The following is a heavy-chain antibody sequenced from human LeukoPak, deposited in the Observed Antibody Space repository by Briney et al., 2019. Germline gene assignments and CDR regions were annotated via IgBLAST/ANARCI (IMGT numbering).Heavy chain of an antibody. Sequence: SETLSLTCTVSGGSISSSIYYWGWIRQPPGKGLELIGHVYYTGSAYFNPSLKSRVTMSVDTSKNQFSLNLSPVTAADTAVYYCARGTIFGVDNGAMDYWGQGTLVTVSS. J-gene: IGHJ4*02. D-gene: IGHD3-3*01. CDR1: GGSISSSIYY. V-gene: IGHV4-39*01. CDR2: VYYTGSA. CDR3: ARGTIFGVDNGAMDY.